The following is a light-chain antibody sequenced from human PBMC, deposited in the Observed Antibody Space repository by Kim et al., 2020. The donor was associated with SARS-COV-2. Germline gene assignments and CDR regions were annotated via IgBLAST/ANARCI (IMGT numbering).Light chain of an antibody. CDR3: FSRDTSGKRWV. CDR2: GKN. Sequence: ALGQTVRITCQGDSLRDYYVDWYQQKPRQAPLLVIYGKNKRPSGIPDRFSGSGSGNTASLTITATQAEDEADYYCFSRDTSGKRWVFGGGTQLTVL. J-gene: IGLJ3*02. CDR1: SLRDYY. V-gene: IGLV3-19*01.